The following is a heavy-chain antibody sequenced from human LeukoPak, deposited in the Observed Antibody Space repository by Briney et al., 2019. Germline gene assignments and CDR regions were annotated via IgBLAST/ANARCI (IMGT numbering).Heavy chain of an antibody. J-gene: IGHJ4*02. CDR3: ARSYCSSTSCYPDY. Sequence: GGSLRLSCAASGFTFSSYSMNWVRQAPGKGLEWVAVISYDGSNKYYADSVKGRFTISRDNSKNTLYLQMNSLRAEDTAVYYCARSYCSSTSCYPDYWGQGTLVTVSS. CDR1: GFTFSSYS. D-gene: IGHD2-2*01. V-gene: IGHV3-30*03. CDR2: ISYDGSNK.